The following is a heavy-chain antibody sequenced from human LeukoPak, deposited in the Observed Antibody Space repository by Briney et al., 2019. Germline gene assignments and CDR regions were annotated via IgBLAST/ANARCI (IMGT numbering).Heavy chain of an antibody. Sequence: AGGSLRLSCAASGFTFSNAYMSWVRQAPGKGLEGVAFIRYDGSNKYYADSVKGRFTISRDNSKNTLYLQMNSLRAEDTAVYYCAKGGSPGIAVAGSGFLGYWGQGTLATVSS. J-gene: IGHJ4*02. D-gene: IGHD6-19*01. CDR1: GFTFSNAY. CDR2: IRYDGSNK. V-gene: IGHV3-30*02. CDR3: AKGGSPGIAVAGSGFLGY.